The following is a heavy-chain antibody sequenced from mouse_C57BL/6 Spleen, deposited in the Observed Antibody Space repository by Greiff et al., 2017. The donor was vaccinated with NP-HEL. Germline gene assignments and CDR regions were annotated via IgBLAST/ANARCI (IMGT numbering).Heavy chain of an antibody. D-gene: IGHD4-1*01. CDR1: GFTFSSYA. V-gene: IGHV5-4*01. J-gene: IGHJ4*01. Sequence: EVQLQESGGGLVKPGGSLKLSCAASGFTFSSYAMSWVRQTPEKRLEWVATISDGGSYTYYPDNVKGRFTISRDNAKNNLYLQMSHLKSEDTAMYYCARALTGFYAMDYWGQGTSVTVSS. CDR3: ARALTGFYAMDY. CDR2: ISDGGSYT.